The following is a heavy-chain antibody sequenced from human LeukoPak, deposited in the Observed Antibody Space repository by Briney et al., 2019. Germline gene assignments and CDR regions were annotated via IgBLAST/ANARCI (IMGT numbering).Heavy chain of an antibody. CDR2: ISGSGSGT. CDR3: AKLGTSDSRGYYFLFDS. J-gene: IGHJ4*02. Sequence: PAESLRLSCAASGFTFSDYAMGWVRQAPGKGPEWVSVISGSGSGTDYGDSVKGRFTISRDDFRNTLSLQMSSLRAADTAIYYCAKLGTSDSRGYYFLFDSWGQGNLVTVSS. V-gene: IGHV3-23*01. D-gene: IGHD3-22*01. CDR1: GFTFSDYA.